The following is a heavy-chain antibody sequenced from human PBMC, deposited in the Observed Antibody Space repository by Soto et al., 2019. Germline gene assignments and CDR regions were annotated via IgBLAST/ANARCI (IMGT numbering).Heavy chain of an antibody. V-gene: IGHV4-59*08. CDR3: ARTAAMSPFDAFDI. Sequence: SETLSLTCTVSGGSISSYYWSWIRQPPGKGLEWIGYIYYSGSTNYNPSLKSRVTISVGTSKNQFSLKLSPVTAADTAVYYCARTAAMSPFDAFDIWGQGTMVTVSS. CDR2: IYYSGST. J-gene: IGHJ3*02. CDR1: GGSISSYY. D-gene: IGHD2-2*01.